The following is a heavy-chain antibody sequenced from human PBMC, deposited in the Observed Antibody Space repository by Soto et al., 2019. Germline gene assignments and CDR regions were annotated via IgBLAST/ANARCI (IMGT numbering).Heavy chain of an antibody. CDR1: GFNFSTYW. J-gene: IGHJ4*02. CDR2: INSDGSSR. CDR3: ARDEEREYNYGPQPYFDY. D-gene: IGHD5-18*01. Sequence: GGSLRLSCAASGFNFSTYWMHWVRQAPGKGLVWVSRINSDGSSRTYTDSVKGRFTISRDNAKNTLYLHLNSLRADDTAVYYCARDEEREYNYGPQPYFDYWGQGNLVTVSS. V-gene: IGHV3-74*01.